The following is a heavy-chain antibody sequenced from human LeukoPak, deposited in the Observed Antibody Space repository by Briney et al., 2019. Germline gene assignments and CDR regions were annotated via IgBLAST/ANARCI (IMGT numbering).Heavy chain of an antibody. J-gene: IGHJ3*02. CDR3: ARVTVRDAFDI. Sequence: PSETLSLTCTVSGGSISSGSYYWSWIRQPAGKGLEWIGRIYTSGSTKYNPSLKSRVTISVDRSKNQFSLKLSSVTAADTAVYYCARVTVRDAFDIWGQGTMVTVSS. CDR1: GGSISSGSYY. CDR2: IYTSGST. V-gene: IGHV4-61*02. D-gene: IGHD4-17*01.